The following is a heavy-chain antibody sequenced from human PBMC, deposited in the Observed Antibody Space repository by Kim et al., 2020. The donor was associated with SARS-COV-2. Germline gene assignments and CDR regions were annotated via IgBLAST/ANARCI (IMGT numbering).Heavy chain of an antibody. V-gene: IGHV3-33*03. CDR2: PLTDGSNE. CDR1: RFTFPSYG. CDR3: AIVGSAYCGASCQIDY. J-gene: IGHJ4*01. Sequence: GGSLRLSCPASRFTFPSYGMHGVREAPGNVLDWMAIPLTDGSNEYYADSENCRSAISRDNCTNTVYLQKNCLRAEDPTVYYCAIVGSAYCGASCQIDYWG. D-gene: IGHD2-21*01.